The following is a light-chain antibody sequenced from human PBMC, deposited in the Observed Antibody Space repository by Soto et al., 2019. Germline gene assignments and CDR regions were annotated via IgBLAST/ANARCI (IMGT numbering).Light chain of an antibody. Sequence: EIVMTQSPDTLSVSPGERATLSCRASQSVSTNVAWYQQKPGQAPRLLIYGASARATGIPARFSGSGSETEVTRTIGNLQSADFAVYCCQHYAAFDQGTKVEI. CDR1: QSVSTN. J-gene: IGKJ1*01. CDR3: QHYAA. V-gene: IGKV3-15*01. CDR2: GAS.